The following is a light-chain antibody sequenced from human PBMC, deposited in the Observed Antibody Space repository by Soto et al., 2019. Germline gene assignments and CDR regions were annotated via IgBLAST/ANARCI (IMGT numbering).Light chain of an antibody. CDR3: CSNAPSSTYV. CDR2: EAS. Sequence: QSVLTQPASVSGSPGQSITISCTGTSSDVGSHNLVSWYQQYPGKAPKLVISEASKRPSGVSNCFSGSKSGSTASLTISGLQAEDEADYYCCSNAPSSTYVFGTGTKLTVL. J-gene: IGLJ1*01. V-gene: IGLV2-23*01. CDR1: SSDVGSHNL.